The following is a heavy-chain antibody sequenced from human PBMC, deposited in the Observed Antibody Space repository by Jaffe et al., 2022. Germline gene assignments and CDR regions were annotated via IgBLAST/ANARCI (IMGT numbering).Heavy chain of an antibody. J-gene: IGHJ3*02. V-gene: IGHV4-34*01. Sequence: QVQLQQWGAGLLKPSETLSLTCAVYGGSFSGYYWSWIRQPPGKGLEWIGEINHSGSTNYNPSLKSRVTISVDTSKNQFSLKLSSVTAADTAVYYCARMPYYDYIWGSYRSLLDAFDIWGQGTMVTVSS. D-gene: IGHD3-16*01. CDR3: ARMPYYDYIWGSYRSLLDAFDI. CDR2: INHSGST. CDR1: GGSFSGYY.